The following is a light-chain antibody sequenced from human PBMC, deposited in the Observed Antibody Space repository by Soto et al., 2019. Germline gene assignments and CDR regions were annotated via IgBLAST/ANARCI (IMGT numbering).Light chain of an antibody. CDR2: AAS. V-gene: IGKV1-39*01. J-gene: IGKJ5*01. Sequence: DIQMTQSPSSLSAYVGDRVTITCRASESIARHLNWYQQKPGKAPKLLIYAASSLQNGVPSRFRGGGSGTDFTLTINNLQPEDFATYYCQQTYSTLSITFGQGTGLEIK. CDR3: QQTYSTLSIT. CDR1: ESIARH.